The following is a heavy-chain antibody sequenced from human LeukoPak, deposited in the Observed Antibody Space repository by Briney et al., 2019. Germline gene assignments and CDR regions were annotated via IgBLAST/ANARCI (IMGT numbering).Heavy chain of an antibody. CDR3: ASDRSLIASLYYFDN. V-gene: IGHV3-21*01. Sequence: GGSLILSCAASGITFSAYTMNWVRQAPGKGLEWVSSISGSGSYIFYADSVKGRFTISRDNAKNSLYLQMNSLRAEDTAVYYCASDRSLIASLYYFDNWGQGTLVTVSS. CDR1: GITFSAYT. D-gene: IGHD3-22*01. J-gene: IGHJ4*02. CDR2: ISGSGSYI.